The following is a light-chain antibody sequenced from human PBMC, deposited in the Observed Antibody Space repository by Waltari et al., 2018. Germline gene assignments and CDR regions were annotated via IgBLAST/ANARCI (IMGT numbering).Light chain of an antibody. CDR2: VKRDGSH. Sequence: HQPEKGPRVLMKVKRDGSHSRGGEIPDRFSGSSSGAERYRTISSLRSEDEADYYCQTGGHGTWGFGGGTRLTVL. V-gene: IGLV4-69*01. J-gene: IGLJ3*02. CDR3: QTGGHGTWG.